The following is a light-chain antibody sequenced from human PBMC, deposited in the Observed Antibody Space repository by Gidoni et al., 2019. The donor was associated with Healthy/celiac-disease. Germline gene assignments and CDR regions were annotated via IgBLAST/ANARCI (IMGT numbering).Light chain of an antibody. J-gene: IGLJ2*01. CDR1: NIGSTS. CDR3: QVWDSSSDRVV. Sequence: SYVLTQPPSVSVAPGQTARITCGGNNIGSTSVHWYQQKPGQAPVLVVYDASDRPSVIPERFSGSNSGNTATLTISRVEAGDEADYYCQVWDSSSDRVVFGGGTKLTVL. CDR2: DAS. V-gene: IGLV3-21*02.